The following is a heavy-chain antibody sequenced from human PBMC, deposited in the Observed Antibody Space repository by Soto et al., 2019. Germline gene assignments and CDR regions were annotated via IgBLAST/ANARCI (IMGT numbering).Heavy chain of an antibody. CDR2: VSGGGATT. D-gene: IGHD6-19*01. CDR1: GFTCRHSA. J-gene: IGHJ4*02. Sequence: PAGSPRLSCAASGFTCRHSAISWARRNPATGLEWVSGVSGGGATTYYAASVKGRFTISRDNSKNTLYLQINSLRAEDTAVYYGAKQAGYSSDPFDYRGQGTLVTVSS. V-gene: IGHV3-23*01. CDR3: AKQAGYSSDPFDY.